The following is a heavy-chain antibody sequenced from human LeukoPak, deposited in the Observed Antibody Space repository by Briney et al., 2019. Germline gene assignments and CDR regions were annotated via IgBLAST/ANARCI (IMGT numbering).Heavy chain of an antibody. V-gene: IGHV4-39*06. CDR3: ARDTDSSGYYSGQDY. CDR1: GGSISSSSYY. J-gene: IGHJ4*02. D-gene: IGHD3-22*01. CDR2: INYSGST. Sequence: SETLSLTCTVSGGSISSSSYYWGWIRQPPGQGPEWIGSINYSGSTYYNPSLKSRVTISVDTSKNQFALKLSSVTAADTAVYYCARDTDSSGYYSGQDYWGQGTLVTVSS.